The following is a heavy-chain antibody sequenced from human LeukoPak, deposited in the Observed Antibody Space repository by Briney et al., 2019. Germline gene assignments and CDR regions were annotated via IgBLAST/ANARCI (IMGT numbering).Heavy chain of an antibody. J-gene: IGHJ5*02. CDR1: GFTFSSYS. CDR2: ISSSSSYI. CDR3: ARSENNWELLPFDP. V-gene: IGHV3-21*04. D-gene: IGHD1-26*01. Sequence: GGSLRLSCAASGFTFSSYSMNWVRQAPGKGLEWVSSISSSSSYIYYADSVKGRFTISRDNAKNSLYLQMNSLRAEDTAVYYCARSENNWELLPFDPWGQGTLVTVSS.